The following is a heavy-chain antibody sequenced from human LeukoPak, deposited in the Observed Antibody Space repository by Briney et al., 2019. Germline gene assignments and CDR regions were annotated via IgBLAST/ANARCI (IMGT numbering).Heavy chain of an antibody. D-gene: IGHD5-18*01. CDR2: ISYDGSNK. CDR3: AKDKDTAMVFSSAFDI. V-gene: IGHV3-30*18. Sequence: GGSLRLSCAASGFTFSSYGMHWVRQAPGKGLEWVAVISYDGSNKYYADSVKGRFTISRDNSKNTLYLQMNSLRAEDTAVYYCAKDKDTAMVFSSAFDIWGQGTMVTVSS. J-gene: IGHJ3*02. CDR1: GFTFSSYG.